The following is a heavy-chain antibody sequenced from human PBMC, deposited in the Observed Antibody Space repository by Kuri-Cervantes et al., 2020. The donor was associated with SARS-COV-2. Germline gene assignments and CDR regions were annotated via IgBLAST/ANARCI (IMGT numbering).Heavy chain of an antibody. CDR1: GFTFSTYA. D-gene: IGHD3-3*01. V-gene: IGHV3-23*01. Sequence: GESLKISCAASGFTFSTYAMSWVRQAPGEGLEWVSTISGDGTTYYADSVKGRFSISRDNSRNTLYLQMDSLRAEDTAVYYCAKEGYYDFWSGPGLFDYWGQGTLVTVSS. CDR3: AKEGYYDFWSGPGLFDY. J-gene: IGHJ4*02. CDR2: ISGDGTT.